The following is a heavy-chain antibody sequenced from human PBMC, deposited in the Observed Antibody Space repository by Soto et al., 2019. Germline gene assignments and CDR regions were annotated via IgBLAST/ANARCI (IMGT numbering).Heavy chain of an antibody. CDR1: GFNFNTDW. V-gene: IGHV3-74*01. J-gene: IGHJ3*01. Sequence: GGSLRLSCAASGFNFNTDWMHWVRQAPGEGLLWISRINTDGTSADYAASVKGRFTASRDNAKDIVFLQMNSLRVDDTAVYYCVRRPGAYVYFGFDVWGQGTMVTVSS. CDR2: INTDGTSA. D-gene: IGHD2-8*01. CDR3: VRRPGAYVYFGFDV.